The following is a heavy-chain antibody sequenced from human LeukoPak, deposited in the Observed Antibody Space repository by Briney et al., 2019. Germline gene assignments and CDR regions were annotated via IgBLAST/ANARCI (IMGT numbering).Heavy chain of an antibody. D-gene: IGHD5-12*01. CDR2: IFASGTT. J-gene: IGHJ4*02. Sequence: SETLSLTCTVSGGSISTYSWNWIRQPAGKGLEWIGRIFASGTTKYNPSLKSRVTISVDTSKNKFSLKLSSVTAADTAVYYCARSGSGYLRYYFDYWGQGTLVTVSS. V-gene: IGHV4-4*07. CDR1: GGSISTYS. CDR3: ARSGSGYLRYYFDY.